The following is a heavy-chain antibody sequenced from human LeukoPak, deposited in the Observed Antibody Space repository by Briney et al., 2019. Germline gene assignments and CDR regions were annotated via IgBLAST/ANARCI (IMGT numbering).Heavy chain of an antibody. CDR3: ARVPHPITMVRGVIIWFDP. D-gene: IGHD3-10*01. CDR1: GYTFTVYY. V-gene: IGHV1-2*02. Sequence: ASVTVSCTASGYTFTVYYMHWVRQAPGQGLEWMGWINPNSGGTNYAQKFQGRVTMTRDTSISTAYMELSRLRSDDTAVYYCARVPHPITMVRGVIIWFDPWGQGTLVTVSS. CDR2: INPNSGGT. J-gene: IGHJ5*02.